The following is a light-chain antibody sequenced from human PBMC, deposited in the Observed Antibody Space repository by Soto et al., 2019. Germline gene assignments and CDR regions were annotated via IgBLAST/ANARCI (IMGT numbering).Light chain of an antibody. J-gene: IGLJ3*02. V-gene: IGLV1-47*02. CDR3: AAWDDSLSGRV. CDR1: SSNIGSNY. Sequence: QSVLTQPPSASGTPGQRVTISCSGSSSNIGSNYVYWYQQLPGTAPKLLSYSNNQRPSGVPDRFSGSKSGTSASLAISGLRSEDEADYYCAAWDDSLSGRVFGGGTKVTVL. CDR2: SNN.